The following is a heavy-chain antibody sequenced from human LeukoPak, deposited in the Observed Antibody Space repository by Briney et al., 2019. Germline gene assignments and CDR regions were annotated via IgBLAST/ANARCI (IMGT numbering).Heavy chain of an antibody. D-gene: IGHD3-22*01. J-gene: IGHJ4*02. CDR1: GGTFSSYA. CDR2: IIPIFGTG. Sequence: SVTVSFQSSGGTFSSYAMSGVRQPRARGRAGMGGIIPIFGTGKYEQKFHGRVTVTADESTSTAYMELSSLRSEDTAVYYCARAGGPYYYDSSGYYFVTYYWGEGTLVSVSS. CDR3: ARAGGPYYYDSSGYYFVTYY. V-gene: IGHV1-69*01.